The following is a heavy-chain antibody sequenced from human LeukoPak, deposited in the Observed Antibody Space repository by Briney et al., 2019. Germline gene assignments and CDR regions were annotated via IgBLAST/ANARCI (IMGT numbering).Heavy chain of an antibody. CDR2: ISAYNGNT. V-gene: IGHV1-18*01. CDR1: GYTFTSYG. J-gene: IGHJ4*02. CDR3: ARDPLVLLAITSYYFDY. D-gene: IGHD3-16*01. Sequence: ASVKVSCKASGYTFTSYGISWVRQAPGQGLEWMGWISAYNGNTNYAQKLQGRVTMTTDTSTSTAYMELRSLGSDDTAVCYCARDPLVLLAITSYYFDYWGQGTLVTVSS.